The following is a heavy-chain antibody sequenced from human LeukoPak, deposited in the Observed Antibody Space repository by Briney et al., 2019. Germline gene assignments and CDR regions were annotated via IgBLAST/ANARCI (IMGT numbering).Heavy chain of an antibody. D-gene: IGHD3-22*01. CDR2: MNPNSGNT. CDR1: GYTFTSYD. Sequence: GASVKVSCKASGYTFTSYDINWVRQATGQGLEWMGWMNPNSGNTGYAQKFQGRVTMTRNTSISTAYMELSSLRSEDTAVYYCARGMIVVSKYRTNYYGMDVWGQGTTVTVSS. V-gene: IGHV1-8*01. J-gene: IGHJ6*02. CDR3: ARGMIVVSKYRTNYYGMDV.